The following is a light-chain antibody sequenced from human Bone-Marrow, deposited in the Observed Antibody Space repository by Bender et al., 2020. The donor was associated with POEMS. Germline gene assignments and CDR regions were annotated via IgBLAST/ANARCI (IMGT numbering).Light chain of an antibody. V-gene: IGLV2-14*01. J-gene: IGLJ2*01. CDR3: SSYRSYTAI. CDR2: DVS. CDR1: NSDVGGYNY. Sequence: QSALTQPASVSGPPGQSITISCTGTNSDVGGYNYVSWYQQYPGKAPKLMIYDVSNRPSGVSNRFSGSKSGNTASLTISGLQAEDEADYYCSSYRSYTAIFGGGTKLTVL.